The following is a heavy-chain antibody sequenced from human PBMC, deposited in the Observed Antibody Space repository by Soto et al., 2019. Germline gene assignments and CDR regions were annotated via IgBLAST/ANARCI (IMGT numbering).Heavy chain of an antibody. CDR2: IYYSGST. CDR1: GGSISSSSYY. J-gene: IGHJ6*02. V-gene: IGHV4-39*01. Sequence: PSETLSLTCTVSGGSISSSSYYWGWIRQPPGKGLEWIGSIYYSGSTYYNPSLKSRVTISVDTSKNQFSLKLSSVTAADTAVYYCARCAAVAGYWSQRDYYGMDVWGQGTTVTVSS. D-gene: IGHD6-19*01. CDR3: ARCAAVAGYWSQRDYYGMDV.